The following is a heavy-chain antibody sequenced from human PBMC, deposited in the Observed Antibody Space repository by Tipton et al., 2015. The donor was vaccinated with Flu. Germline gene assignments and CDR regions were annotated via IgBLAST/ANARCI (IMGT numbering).Heavy chain of an antibody. CDR1: GFTFSDYA. J-gene: IGHJ6*02. Sequence: GSLRLSCAASGFTFSDYAMHWVRQAPGKGLEYVSAISSDGDHTYYADSAKGRFTISRDNSKNTLYLQMGSLRTDDVAVYYCARGMNTGLVDVWGQGTTVTVSS. CDR3: ARGMNTGLVDV. CDR2: ISSDGDHT. D-gene: IGHD1-14*01. V-gene: IGHV3-64*02.